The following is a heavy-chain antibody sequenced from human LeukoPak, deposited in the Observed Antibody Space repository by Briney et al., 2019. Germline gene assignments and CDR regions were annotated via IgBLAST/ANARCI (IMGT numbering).Heavy chain of an antibody. CDR2: ISDSGTYT. CDR1: GFTFSSYA. J-gene: IGHJ4*02. D-gene: IGHD6-6*01. CDR3: AKDAEYSSSSGKNYFDY. Sequence: PGGSLRLSCAASGFTFSSYAMSWVRQAPGRGLEWVSSISDSGTYTYHTDSVKGRFTISRDNSKNTLYLQMNSLRAEDTAVYYCAKDAEYSSSSGKNYFDYWGQGTLVTVSS. V-gene: IGHV3-23*01.